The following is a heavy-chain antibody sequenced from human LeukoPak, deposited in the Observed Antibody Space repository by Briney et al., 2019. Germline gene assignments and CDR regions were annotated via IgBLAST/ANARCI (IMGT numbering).Heavy chain of an antibody. J-gene: IGHJ4*02. CDR2: ISAHNGNT. V-gene: IGHV1-18*01. CDR1: GYTFSSYD. Sequence: ASVTVSCKASGYTFSSYDVTWVRQAPGQGLEWMGWISAHNGNTNYAQKFQGRVTMTTDTSTSTAYMELRSLRSDDTAVYFCARMDYGGNSEADYWGQGTLVTVSS. D-gene: IGHD4-23*01. CDR3: ARMDYGGNSEADY.